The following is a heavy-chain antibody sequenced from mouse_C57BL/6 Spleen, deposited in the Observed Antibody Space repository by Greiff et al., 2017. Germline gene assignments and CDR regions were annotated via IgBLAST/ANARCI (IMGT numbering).Heavy chain of an antibody. D-gene: IGHD2-3*01. Sequence: EVKLMESGGGLVQPGGSMKLSCVASGFTFSNYWMNWVRQSPEKGLEWVAQIRLKSDNYATHYAESVKGRFTISRDDSKSSVYLQMNNLRAEDTGIYYCTGGGWFDYWGQGTTLTVSS. CDR1: GFTFSNYW. V-gene: IGHV6-3*01. J-gene: IGHJ2*01. CDR2: IRLKSDNYAT. CDR3: TGGGWFDY.